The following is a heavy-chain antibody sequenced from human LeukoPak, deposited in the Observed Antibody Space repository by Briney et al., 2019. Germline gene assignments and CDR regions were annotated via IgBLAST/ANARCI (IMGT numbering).Heavy chain of an antibody. Sequence: GGSLRLSCAASGFTFSDYYMSWIRQAPGKGLEWVSYISSSGSTIYYADSVKGRFSISRDNAKNSLYLQMNSLRAEDTAVYYCARVSDLDTAMINWGQGTLVTVSS. D-gene: IGHD5-18*01. CDR3: ARVSDLDTAMIN. CDR1: GFTFSDYY. CDR2: ISSSGSTI. J-gene: IGHJ4*02. V-gene: IGHV3-11*01.